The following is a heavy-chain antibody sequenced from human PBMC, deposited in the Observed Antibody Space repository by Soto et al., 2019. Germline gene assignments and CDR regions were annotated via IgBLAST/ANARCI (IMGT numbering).Heavy chain of an antibody. Sequence: GGSLRLSCAASGFTFSSYAMSWVRQAPGKGLEWVSAISGSGGSQYYADSVKGRLTIARDNSKNTLYLQMNSLRAEDTAVYYCANDRLPRIEDWYFDLWGRGTLVTVSS. CDR3: ANDRLPRIEDWYFDL. CDR1: GFTFSSYA. V-gene: IGHV3-23*01. CDR2: ISGSGGSQ. J-gene: IGHJ2*01.